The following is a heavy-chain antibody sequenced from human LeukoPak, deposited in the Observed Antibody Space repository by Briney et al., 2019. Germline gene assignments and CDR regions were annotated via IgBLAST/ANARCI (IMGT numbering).Heavy chain of an antibody. CDR3: AGAYYDSSGRFDY. D-gene: IGHD3-22*01. V-gene: IGHV3-30-3*01. CDR1: GFTFSSYA. CDR2: ISYDGSNK. J-gene: IGHJ4*02. Sequence: GRSLRLSCAASGFTFSSYAMHWVRQAPGKRLEWVAVISYDGSNKYYADSVKGRFTISRDNSKNTLYLQMNSPRAEDTAVYYCAGAYYDSSGRFDYWGQGTLVTVSS.